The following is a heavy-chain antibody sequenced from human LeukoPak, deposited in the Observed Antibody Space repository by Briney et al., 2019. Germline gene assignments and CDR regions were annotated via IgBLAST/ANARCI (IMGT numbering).Heavy chain of an antibody. J-gene: IGHJ3*02. Sequence: GGSLRLSCAASGFTFSSYAMSWVRQAPGKGLEWVSGISGSGGSTYYADSVKGRFTISRDNSKNTLYLQMNSLRAEDTAIYYCAKDLIVGATADVFDIWGQGTMVTVSS. CDR2: ISGSGGST. CDR1: GFTFSSYA. V-gene: IGHV3-23*01. D-gene: IGHD1-26*01. CDR3: AKDLIVGATADVFDI.